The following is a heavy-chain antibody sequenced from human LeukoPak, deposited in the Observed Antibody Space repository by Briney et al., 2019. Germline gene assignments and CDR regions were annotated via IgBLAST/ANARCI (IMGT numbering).Heavy chain of an antibody. CDR1: GGSISSSSYY. J-gene: IGHJ5*02. D-gene: IGHD3-3*01. CDR3: ARHFYDFWGGTPYNWFDP. V-gene: IGHV4-39*01. CDR2: IYYSGST. Sequence: PSETLSLTCTVSGGSISSSSYYWGWIRQPPGKGLEWIGSIYYSGSTYYNPSLKSRVTISVDTSKNQFSLKLSSVTAADTAVYYRARHFYDFWGGTPYNWFDPWGQGTLVTVSS.